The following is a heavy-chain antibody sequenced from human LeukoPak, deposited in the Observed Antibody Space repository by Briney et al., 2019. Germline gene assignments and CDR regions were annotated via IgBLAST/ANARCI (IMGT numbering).Heavy chain of an antibody. J-gene: IGHJ1*01. CDR1: GFIFPNAW. V-gene: IGHV3-15*01. Sequence: PGGSLRLSCAASGFIFPNAWMHWVRQAPGKGLEWVGRIKNKNSGRTTNYIAPVKGRFTISRDDSRNTLYLEMDSLKTEDTAVYCCVTDRRLLPYYFTYWGQGTLVTVSS. CDR2: IKNKNSGRTT. D-gene: IGHD3-10*01. CDR3: VTDRRLLPYYFTY.